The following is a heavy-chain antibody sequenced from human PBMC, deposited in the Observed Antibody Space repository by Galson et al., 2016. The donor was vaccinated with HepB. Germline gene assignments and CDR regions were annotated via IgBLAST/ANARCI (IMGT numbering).Heavy chain of an antibody. V-gene: IGHV3-53*01. J-gene: IGHJ6*02. CDR1: GFSVSKNY. CDR3: AREGLGYCSGGRCYSEVYGMDV. Sequence: SLRLSCAVSGFSVSKNYMSWVRQAPGKGLDWVSVIYTVGNTYYSDSVKGRFTISRDNAKNTLYLQMNGLRGEDTAVYYCAREGLGYCSGGRCYSEVYGMDVWGQGTTVTVSS. D-gene: IGHD2-15*01. CDR2: IYTVGNT.